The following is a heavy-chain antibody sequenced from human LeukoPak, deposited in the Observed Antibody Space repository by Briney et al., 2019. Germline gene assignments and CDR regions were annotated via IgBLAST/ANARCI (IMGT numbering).Heavy chain of an antibody. CDR2: INTNSEHP. D-gene: IGHD3-10*01. CDR3: ARPFDTISYFDY. J-gene: IGHJ4*02. CDR1: GYTFTRFA. Sequence: APVKVSCKASGYTFTRFALNWVRQAPGQGLQWMGWINTNSEHPTYAQGFTGRFVFSLDTSVSTAYLQINSLKAEDTAVYYCARPFDTISYFDYWGQGTPVTVSS. V-gene: IGHV7-4-1*02.